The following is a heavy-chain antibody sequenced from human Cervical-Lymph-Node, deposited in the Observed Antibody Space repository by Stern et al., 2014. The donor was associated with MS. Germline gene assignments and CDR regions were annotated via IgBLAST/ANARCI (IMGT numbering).Heavy chain of an antibody. V-gene: IGHV3-48*01. Sequence: VQLVESGGGLVQPGGSLRLACAASGFTFSSYPMNWVRQAPGKGPAWISYINTVATNIFYADSVKGRFTISRDNAKNSLFLQMNSLRADDTAVYYCARGLPNTGYDPWGQGTLVTVSS. J-gene: IGHJ5*02. D-gene: IGHD6-25*01. CDR1: GFTFSSYP. CDR3: ARGLPNTGYDP. CDR2: INTVATNI.